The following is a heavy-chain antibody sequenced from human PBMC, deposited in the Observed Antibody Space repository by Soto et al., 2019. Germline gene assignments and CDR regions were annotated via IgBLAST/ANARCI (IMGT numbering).Heavy chain of an antibody. CDR3: ARRPPAPPHYTMVRGLGAQFVY. V-gene: IGHV1-69*13. J-gene: IGHJ4*02. CDR2: IIPIFGTA. Sequence: SVKVSCKASGGTFSSYAISWVRQAPGQGLEWMGGIIPIFGTANYAQKFQGRVTITADESTSTAYMELSSLRSEDTAVYYCARRPPAPPHYTMVRGLGAQFVYWDQGTLVTVSS. CDR1: GGTFSSYA. D-gene: IGHD3-10*01.